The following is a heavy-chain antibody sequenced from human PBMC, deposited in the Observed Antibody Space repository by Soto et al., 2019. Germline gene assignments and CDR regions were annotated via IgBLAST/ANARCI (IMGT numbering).Heavy chain of an antibody. Sequence: SETLSLTCTVSGVSISSGGYYWTWIRQHPGKGLEWIGYNYYSGITYYNPSLKSRVTISLDTSKNQFSLKLSSVTAADTAVYYCARGSSIAGLYYGMDGWGQGTTVTVS. CDR1: GVSISSGGYY. D-gene: IGHD6-6*01. CDR2: NYYSGIT. CDR3: ARGSSIAGLYYGMDG. V-gene: IGHV4-31*03. J-gene: IGHJ6*02.